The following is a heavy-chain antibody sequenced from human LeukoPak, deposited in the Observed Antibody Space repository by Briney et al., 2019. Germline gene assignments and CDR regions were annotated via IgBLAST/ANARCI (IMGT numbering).Heavy chain of an antibody. CDR2: ISYDGSSK. CDR1: GFTFSTYA. D-gene: IGHD6-19*01. CDR3: ASQRSGWYEGSSGSYYFDY. Sequence: GGSLRLSCAASGFTFSTYAMHWVRQAPGKGLEWVAVISYDGSSKYYADSVKGRFTISRDNSKNTLYLQMNSLRAEDTAVYYCASQRSGWYEGSSGSYYFDYWGQGTLVTVSS. J-gene: IGHJ4*02. V-gene: IGHV3-30*04.